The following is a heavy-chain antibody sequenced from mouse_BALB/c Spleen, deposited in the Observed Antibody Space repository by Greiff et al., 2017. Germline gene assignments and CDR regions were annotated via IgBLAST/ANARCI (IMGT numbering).Heavy chain of an antibody. Sequence: EVQLVESGAELVKPGASVKLSCTASGFNIKDTYMHWVKQRPEQGLEWIGRIDPANGNTKYDPKFQGKATITADTSSNTAYLQLSSLTSEDTAVYYCVLIAYWGQGTLVTVSA. J-gene: IGHJ3*01. CDR1: GFNIKDTY. CDR2: IDPANGNT. V-gene: IGHV14-3*02. CDR3: VLIAY.